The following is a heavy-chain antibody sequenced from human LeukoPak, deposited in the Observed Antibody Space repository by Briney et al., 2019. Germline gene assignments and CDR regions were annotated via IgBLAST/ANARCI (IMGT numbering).Heavy chain of an antibody. V-gene: IGHV4-4*07. CDR2: IYTSGST. D-gene: IGHD5-12*01. Sequence: SETLSLTCTVSGGSISSYYWSWIRQPAGMGREWIGHIYTSGSTNYNPSLESRVTISVDTSKNQFSLKLSSVTSADTAVYYCARVKGYALDYWGQGTLVTVSS. J-gene: IGHJ4*02. CDR3: ARVKGYALDY. CDR1: GGSISSYY.